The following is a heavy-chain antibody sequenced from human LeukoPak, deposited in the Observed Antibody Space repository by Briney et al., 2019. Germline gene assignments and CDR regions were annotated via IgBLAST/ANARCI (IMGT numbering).Heavy chain of an antibody. CDR2: ISGRAGST. J-gene: IGHJ4*02. V-gene: IGHV3-23*01. CDR3: AKAADSSGWYYFDY. D-gene: IGHD6-19*01. Sequence: QTGGSLRLSCAASGFTFSSYAMNWVRQAPGKGLEWVSAISGRAGSTSYADSVKGRFTISRDNSKNTLYLQMNSLRAEDTAVYFCAKAADSSGWYYFDYWGQGTLVTVSS. CDR1: GFTFSSYA.